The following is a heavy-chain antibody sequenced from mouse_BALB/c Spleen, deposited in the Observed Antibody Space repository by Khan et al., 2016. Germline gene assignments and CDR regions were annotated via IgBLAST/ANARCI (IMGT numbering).Heavy chain of an antibody. Sequence: EVQLVESGGGLVQPKGSLKLSCAASGFTFNTYAMDWVRQAPGKGLEWVARIRTKSNNLSTYYADSVQDRFTISRDDSQRILYLQKNNVKTEDTAMYYCGRQNLRWYFDVWGAGTTVTVSS. CDR3: GRQNLRWYFDV. D-gene: IGHD1-1*01. CDR2: IRTKSNNLST. CDR1: GFTFNTYA. V-gene: IGHV10-1*02. J-gene: IGHJ1*01.